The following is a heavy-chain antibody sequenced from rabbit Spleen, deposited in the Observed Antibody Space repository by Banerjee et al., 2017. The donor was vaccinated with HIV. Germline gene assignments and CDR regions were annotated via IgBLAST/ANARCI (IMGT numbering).Heavy chain of an antibody. CDR3: ARNYVNAFDP. CDR2: IDSGSSGFT. V-gene: IGHV1S40*01. CDR1: GFSFGRNYD. D-gene: IGHD1-1*01. Sequence: QSLEESGGGLVKPGASLTLTCTASGFSFGRNYDMCWVRQAPGKGLEWIVCIDSGSSGFTYFASWAKGRFTISKTSSTTVTLQMTSLTAADTATYFCARNYVNAFDPWGQGTLVTVS. J-gene: IGHJ2*01.